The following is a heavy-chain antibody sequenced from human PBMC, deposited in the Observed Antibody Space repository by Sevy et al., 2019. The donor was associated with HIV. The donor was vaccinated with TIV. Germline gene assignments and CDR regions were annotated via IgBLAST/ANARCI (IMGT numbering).Heavy chain of an antibody. CDR1: GYTLNDYG. CDR2: VTTYKDST. Sequence: ASVKVSCKASGYTLNDYGISWXRQAPGQGLAWIGWVTTYKDSTNYAQNFQGRVTLTTDTSTNTAYMELRSLRSDDTAVYYCARVDPYYEFGDVWGQGTTVTVSS. J-gene: IGHJ6*02. V-gene: IGHV1-18*01. CDR3: ARVDPYYEFGDV. D-gene: IGHD3-3*01.